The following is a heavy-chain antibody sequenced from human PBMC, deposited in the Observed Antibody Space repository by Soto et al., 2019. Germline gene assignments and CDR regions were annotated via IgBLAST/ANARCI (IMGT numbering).Heavy chain of an antibody. CDR3: VRHPPRTTPSPNFDY. CDR2: IYSSGNT. V-gene: IGHV4-59*08. J-gene: IGHJ4*02. CDR1: GGSISGYY. Sequence: PSDTLSLTCTVSGGSISGYYWSWIRQPPGKGLEWIGYIYSSGNTYYNPSLKSRVTISVDTSKNQFSLKLTSVTAADTAVYYCVRHPPRTTPSPNFDYWGQGTLVTVSS. D-gene: IGHD1-7*01.